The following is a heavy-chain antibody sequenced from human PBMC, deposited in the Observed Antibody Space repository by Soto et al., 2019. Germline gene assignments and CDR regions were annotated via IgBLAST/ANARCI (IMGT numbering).Heavy chain of an antibody. J-gene: IGHJ5*02. CDR3: AKDNSLHWFEP. CDR1: GFSFSTYA. CDR2: FNGNGGGT. D-gene: IGHD2-15*01. Sequence: EVQLLESGGGLVQPGGSLRLACATSGFSFSTYAMTWVRQAPGKGLEWVSTFNGNGGGTYYADSVKGWFTISRDNSKNTLYLQMDSLRAEDTATYYCAKDNSLHWFEPWGQGTLVTVSS. V-gene: IGHV3-23*01.